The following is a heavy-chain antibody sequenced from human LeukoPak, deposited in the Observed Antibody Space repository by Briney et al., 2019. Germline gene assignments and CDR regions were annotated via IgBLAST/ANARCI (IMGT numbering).Heavy chain of an antibody. J-gene: IGHJ4*02. D-gene: IGHD6-13*01. CDR1: GDSISSGSYY. CDR2: LYTRGST. Sequence: KTSETLSLTCAVSGDSISSGSYYWSWIRQPVGKGLEWIGRLYTRGSTTYNPSLKSRVTISVDTSKNYLSLKLNSVTAADTAVYYCARDSSGIAAPGADWGQGTLVTVSS. CDR3: ARDSSGIAAPGAD. V-gene: IGHV4-61*02.